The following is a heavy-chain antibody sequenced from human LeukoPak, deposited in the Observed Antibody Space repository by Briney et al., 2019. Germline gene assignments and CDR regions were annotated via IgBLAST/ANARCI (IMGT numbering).Heavy chain of an antibody. V-gene: IGHV4-34*01. CDR2: INHSGST. J-gene: IGHJ3*02. CDR3: ASWGGYDSSGYHDAFDI. Sequence: SETLSLTCAVYGGSFSGYYWSWIRQPPGKGLEWIGEINHSGSTNYNPSLKSRVTISVDTSKNQFSLKLSSVTAADTAVYYCASWGGYDSSGYHDAFDIWGQGTMVTVSS. D-gene: IGHD3-22*01. CDR1: GGSFSGYY.